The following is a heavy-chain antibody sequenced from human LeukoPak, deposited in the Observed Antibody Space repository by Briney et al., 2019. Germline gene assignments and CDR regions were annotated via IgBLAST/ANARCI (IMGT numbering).Heavy chain of an antibody. CDR1: GFTFSSHA. D-gene: IGHD3-16*01. V-gene: IGHV3-23*01. CDR2: ISGSGGST. Sequence: SGGSLRLSCAASGFTFSSHAMSWVRQAPGKGLEWVSAISGSGGSTYYADSVKGRFAISRDNSKNTLFLQMNSLRAEDTAVYYCAECVGWGGYDAFDVWGQGSMVTVSS. CDR3: AECVGWGGYDAFDV. J-gene: IGHJ3*01.